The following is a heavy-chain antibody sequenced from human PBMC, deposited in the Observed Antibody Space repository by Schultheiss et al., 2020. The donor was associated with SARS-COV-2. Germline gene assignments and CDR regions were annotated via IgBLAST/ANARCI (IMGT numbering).Heavy chain of an antibody. V-gene: IGHV3-53*01. CDR1: GFSVSSNY. CDR2: IYSTYST. Sequence: GESLKISCAASGFSVSSNYMSWVRQAPRRRLEWVATIYSTYSTFYADSVKGRFTISRDNSKNTLYLQLNSLRAEDTAVYYCARDYRNKYDDYYYYTMDVWGQGTTVTVSS. J-gene: IGHJ6*02. CDR3: ARDYRNKYDDYYYYTMDV. D-gene: IGHD3-16*01.